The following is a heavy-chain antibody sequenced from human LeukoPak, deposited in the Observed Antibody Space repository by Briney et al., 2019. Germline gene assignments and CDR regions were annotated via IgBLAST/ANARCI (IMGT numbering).Heavy chain of an antibody. D-gene: IGHD3-16*01. J-gene: IGHJ4*02. V-gene: IGHV3-23*01. Sequence: PGGSLRLSCAASGFSFSSESMSWVRQTPGKGLEWISSISAAGGATYYADSVKGRLTISRDNSKNTLYLQMNSLRDEDTAVYYCAKFEFGFWGQGTLVTVSS. CDR1: GFSFSSES. CDR2: ISAAGGAT. CDR3: AKFEFGF.